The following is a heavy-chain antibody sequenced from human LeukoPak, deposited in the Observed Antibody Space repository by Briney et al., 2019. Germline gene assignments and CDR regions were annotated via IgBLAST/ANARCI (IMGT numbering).Heavy chain of an antibody. Sequence: SETLSLTCAVYGGSFSGYYWSWIRQPPGKGLEWIGEINHSGSTNYNPSLKSRVTISVDTSKNQFSLKLSSVTAADTAVYFCAAIPVFGVVLHQEPVWGKGTTVTVSS. J-gene: IGHJ6*04. CDR2: INHSGST. V-gene: IGHV4-34*01. D-gene: IGHD3-3*01. CDR3: AAIPVFGVVLHQEPV. CDR1: GGSFSGYY.